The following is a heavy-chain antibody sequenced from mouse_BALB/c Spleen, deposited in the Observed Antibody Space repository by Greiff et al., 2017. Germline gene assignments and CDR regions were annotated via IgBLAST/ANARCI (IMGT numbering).Heavy chain of an antibody. V-gene: IGHV14-3*02. J-gene: IGHJ4*01. CDR1: GFNIKDTY. Sequence: EVQLQQSGAELVKPGASVKLSCTASGFNIKDTYMHWVKQRPEQGLEWIGRIDPANGNTKYDPKFQGKATITADTSSNTAYLQLSSLTSEDTAVYYCARFTGDYDDYAMDYWGQGTSVTVSS. CDR2: IDPANGNT. D-gene: IGHD2-4*01. CDR3: ARFTGDYDDYAMDY.